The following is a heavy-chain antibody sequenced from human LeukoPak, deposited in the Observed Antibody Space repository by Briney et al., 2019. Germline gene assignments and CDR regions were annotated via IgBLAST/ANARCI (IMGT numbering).Heavy chain of an antibody. CDR1: GFTFSSYA. CDR2: ISSSGSTI. Sequence: GGSLRLSCAASGFTFSSYAMNWVRQAPGKGLEWVSYISSSGSTIYYADSVKGRFTISRDNAKNSLYLQMNSLRAEGTAVYYCARGRRYSYGSFDYWGQGTLVTVSS. J-gene: IGHJ4*02. V-gene: IGHV3-48*03. D-gene: IGHD5-18*01. CDR3: ARGRRYSYGSFDY.